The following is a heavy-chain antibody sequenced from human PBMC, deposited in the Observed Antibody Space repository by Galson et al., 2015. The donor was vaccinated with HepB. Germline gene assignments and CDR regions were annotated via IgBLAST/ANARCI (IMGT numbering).Heavy chain of an antibody. CDR1: GGTFSSYA. V-gene: IGHV1-69*04. CDR2: IIPLLGIA. CDR3: ATTYGSEALSDWFDP. Sequence: SVKVSCKASGGTFSSYAISWVRQAPGQGLEWMGRIIPLLGIANYAQKFQGRVTMTADKSTGTVYMELSSLTSEDTAVYYCATTYGSEALSDWFDPWGQGTLVTVSS. D-gene: IGHD4-17*01. J-gene: IGHJ5*02.